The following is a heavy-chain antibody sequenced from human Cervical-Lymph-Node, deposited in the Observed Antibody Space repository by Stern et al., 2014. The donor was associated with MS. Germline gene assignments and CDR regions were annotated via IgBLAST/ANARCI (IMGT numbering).Heavy chain of an antibody. CDR1: GYTLTNYG. J-gene: IGHJ6*02. V-gene: IGHV1-18*04. CDR2: ISAYNGNT. Sequence: VQLLQPGAEAKKPGATVKVSCKASGYTLTNYGINWVRQAPGPGLEWMGWISAYNGNTNYAQKFQGRVTLTTDTSTTTAYMDLRSLRSDDTAIYYCAGYYYHGMDVWGQGTTVTVSS. CDR3: AGYYYHGMDV.